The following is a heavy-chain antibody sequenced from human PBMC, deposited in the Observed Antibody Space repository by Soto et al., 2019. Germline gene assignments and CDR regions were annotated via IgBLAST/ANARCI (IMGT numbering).Heavy chain of an antibody. V-gene: IGHV3-23*01. CDR1: GFTFRSYA. CDR3: AKDKPGTTAFDI. Sequence: PGGSLRLSCAASGFTFRSYAMSWVRQAPGKGLEWVSAISESGGSTYYADSVKGRFTISRDNSKNTLYLQMNSLRAEDTAVYDCAKDKPGTTAFDIWGLGTLVTVSS. D-gene: IGHD1-1*01. CDR2: ISESGGST. J-gene: IGHJ3*02.